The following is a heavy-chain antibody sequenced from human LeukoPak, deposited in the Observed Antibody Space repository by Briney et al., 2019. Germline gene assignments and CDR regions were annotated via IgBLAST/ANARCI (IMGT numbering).Heavy chain of an antibody. CDR1: GGSFSGYY. V-gene: IGHV4-34*01. J-gene: IGHJ4*02. CDR3: ARRMGVTTREYYFDY. D-gene: IGHD4-17*01. Sequence: SETLSLTCAVYGGSFSGYYWSWIRQPPGKGLEWIGEINHSGSTNYNPSLKSRVTISVDKSKNQFSLKLSSVTAADTAVYYCARRMGVTTREYYFDYWGQGTLVTVSS. CDR2: INHSGST.